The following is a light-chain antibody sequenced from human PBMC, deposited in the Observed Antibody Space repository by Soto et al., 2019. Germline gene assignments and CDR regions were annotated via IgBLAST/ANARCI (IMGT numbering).Light chain of an antibody. CDR3: SSLTSGSTRV. Sequence: QSVLTRPASVSGSPGQSITISCTGTSSDVGGYDYVSWYQQHPDKAPKLIVYEVTHRPSGVSNRFSGSKSGNTASLTISGLQAEDEADYYCSSLTSGSTRVFGTGTKVTVL. J-gene: IGLJ1*01. CDR1: SSDVGGYDY. V-gene: IGLV2-14*01. CDR2: EVT.